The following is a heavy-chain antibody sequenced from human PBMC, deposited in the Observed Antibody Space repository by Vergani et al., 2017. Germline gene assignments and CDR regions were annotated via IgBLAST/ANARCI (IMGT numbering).Heavy chain of an antibody. CDR3: ARTNTAMVLYYYYYMDV. CDR1: GFTFSSYA. Sequence: EVQLLESGGGLVQPGGSLRLSCAASGFTFSSYAMSWVRQAPGKGLEWVSAISGSGGSTYYADSVKGRFTISRDNSKNTLYLQMNSLRAEDTAVYYCARTNTAMVLYYYYYMDVWGKGTTVTVSS. CDR2: ISGSGGST. V-gene: IGHV3-23*01. J-gene: IGHJ6*03. D-gene: IGHD5-18*01.